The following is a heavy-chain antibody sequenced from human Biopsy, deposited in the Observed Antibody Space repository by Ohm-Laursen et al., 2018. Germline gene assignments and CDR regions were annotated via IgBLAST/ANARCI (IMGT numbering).Heavy chain of an antibody. CDR2: ITGSSSTI. D-gene: IGHD2-21*01. CDR3: TRLAYYYYYGMDV. CDR1: GFTFNSRE. J-gene: IGHJ6*02. V-gene: IGHV3-48*03. Sequence: SLRLSCAASGFTFNSREMNWVRQAPGKGLEWISYITGSSSTIYYADSVKGRFTISRDNAKNSLYLQMNSLRAEDTAVYYCTRLAYYYYYGMDVWGQGTTVTVSS.